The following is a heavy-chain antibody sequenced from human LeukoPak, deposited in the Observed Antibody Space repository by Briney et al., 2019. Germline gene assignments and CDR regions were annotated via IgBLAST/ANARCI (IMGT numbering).Heavy chain of an antibody. D-gene: IGHD3-16*02. CDR1: GYSFTSHY. CDR3: ARDNSVGDIAWWFDP. V-gene: IGHV1-46*01. J-gene: IGHJ5*02. CDR2: INPSGSST. Sequence: ASVRVSCKASGYSFTSHYMHWVRQAPGQGLEWLGLINPSGSSTLYAQKFQGRVTMTRDMSTTTDYMEMSSLRSEDAAVYYCARDNSVGDIAWWFDPWGQGTLVTVSS.